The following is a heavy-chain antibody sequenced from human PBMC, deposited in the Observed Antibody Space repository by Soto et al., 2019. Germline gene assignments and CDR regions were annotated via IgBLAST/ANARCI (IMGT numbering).Heavy chain of an antibody. D-gene: IGHD3-16*02. CDR2: VYYSGNT. J-gene: IGHJ5*02. V-gene: IGHV4-31*03. CDR3: AGGASWGIIFAP. Sequence: QVQLQESGPGLVKPLQTLSLSCTVSGGSVNSGGYYWSWIRQVPGKGLEGIGYVYYSGNTYYNPSPKGRVAISLDTPETQSPLKLGSVAAADPAVYYCAGGASWGIIFAPRGKGTPVTVSS. CDR1: GGSVNSGGYY.